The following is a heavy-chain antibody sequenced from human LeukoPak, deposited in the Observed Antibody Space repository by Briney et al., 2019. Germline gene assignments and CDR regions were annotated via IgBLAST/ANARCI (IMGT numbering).Heavy chain of an antibody. D-gene: IGHD2-15*01. CDR2: ISSSSSYI. CDR3: ARDRGVVVVAATIWFDP. V-gene: IGHV3-21*01. CDR1: GFTFSNYC. J-gene: IGHJ5*02. Sequence: GGSLRLSCAASGFTFSNYCMNWVRQAPGKGLEWVSSISSSSSYIYYADSVKGRFTISRDNAKNSLYLQMNSLRAEDTAVYYCARDRGVVVVAATIWFDPWGQGTLVTVSS.